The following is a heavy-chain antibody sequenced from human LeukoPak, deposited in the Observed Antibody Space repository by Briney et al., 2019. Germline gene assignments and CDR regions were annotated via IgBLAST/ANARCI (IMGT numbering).Heavy chain of an antibody. CDR2: INPNSGGT. CDR3: PSSAMVYYYYGMDV. V-gene: IGHV1-2*02. J-gene: IGHJ6*02. D-gene: IGHD4/OR15-4a*01. CDR1: GYTFTGYY. Sequence: GASVKVFCKASGYTFTGYYMHWVRQAPGQGLEWMGWINPNSGGTNYAQKFQGRVTITRDTSISTAYMELSRLRSDDTAVYYCPSSAMVYYYYGMDVWGQKTTVTVS.